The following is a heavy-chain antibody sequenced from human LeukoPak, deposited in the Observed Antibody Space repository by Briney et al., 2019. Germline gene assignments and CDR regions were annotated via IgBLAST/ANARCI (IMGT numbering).Heavy chain of an antibody. V-gene: IGHV3-23*01. D-gene: IGHD6-6*01. CDR1: GFTFSSYA. CDR3: AKDGQYSSSSPYYFDY. CDR2: ISFSGGTT. Sequence: GGSLRLSCAASGFTFSSYAMSWVRQAPGKGLEWVSGISFSGGTTYYADSVKGRFTISRDNSKNTLYLQMNSLRAEDTAVYYCAKDGQYSSSSPYYFDYWGQGTLVTVSS. J-gene: IGHJ4*02.